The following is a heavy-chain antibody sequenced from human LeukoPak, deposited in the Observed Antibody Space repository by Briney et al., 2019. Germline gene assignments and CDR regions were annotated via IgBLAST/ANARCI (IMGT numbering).Heavy chain of an antibody. D-gene: IGHD3-22*01. J-gene: IGHJ3*02. CDR2: INHSGST. Sequence: SETLSLTCAVYGGSFSGYYWSWIRQPPGKGLEWIGEINHSGSTNYNPSLKSRVTISVDTSKNQFSLKLSSVTAADTAVCYCARLSGDYYDSSGFVLSYAFDIWGQGTMVTVSS. V-gene: IGHV4-34*01. CDR3: ARLSGDYYDSSGFVLSYAFDI. CDR1: GGSFSGYY.